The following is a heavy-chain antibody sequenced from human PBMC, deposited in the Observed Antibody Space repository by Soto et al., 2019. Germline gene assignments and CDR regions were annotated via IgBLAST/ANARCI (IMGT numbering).Heavy chain of an antibody. J-gene: IGHJ4*02. CDR1: GGSISITCYY. CDR2: VYYSGST. Sequence: PSETLSLTCPVSGGSISITCYYWGWIRPPPGKGLEWIASVYYSGSTYYSPSLKSRVTISESTSKNQFSLKLRPVTAADTAVYYCAADSEGSSPLPFDYWGQGTLVNVSA. CDR3: AADSEGSSPLPFDY. D-gene: IGHD6-13*01. V-gene: IGHV4-39*01.